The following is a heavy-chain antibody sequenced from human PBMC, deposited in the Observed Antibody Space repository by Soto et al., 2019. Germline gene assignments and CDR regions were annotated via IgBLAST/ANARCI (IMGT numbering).Heavy chain of an antibody. Sequence: SETLSLTCTVSGGSISSYYWSWIRQPPGKGLEWIGYIYYSGSTNYNPSLKSRVTISVDTSKNQFSLKLSSVTAADTAVYYCARSVIPMVRGVIDWFDPWGQGTLVTVSS. CDR1: GGSISSYY. J-gene: IGHJ5*02. CDR2: IYYSGST. D-gene: IGHD3-10*01. V-gene: IGHV4-59*01. CDR3: ARSVIPMVRGVIDWFDP.